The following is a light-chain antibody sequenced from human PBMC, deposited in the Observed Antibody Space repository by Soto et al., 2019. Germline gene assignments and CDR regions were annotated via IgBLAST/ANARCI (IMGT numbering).Light chain of an antibody. CDR1: SSDVGGYNY. CDR3: SSYTTSGTPV. J-gene: IGLJ3*02. V-gene: IGLV2-14*01. Sequence: QSALTQPASVSGSPGQSITISCTGTSSDVGGYNYLSWYQQNPGKAPKVMIYEVSNRPSGVSNRFSGSKSGNTASLTISGLQAEDEADYYCSSYTTSGTPVFGGWTKLTVL. CDR2: EVS.